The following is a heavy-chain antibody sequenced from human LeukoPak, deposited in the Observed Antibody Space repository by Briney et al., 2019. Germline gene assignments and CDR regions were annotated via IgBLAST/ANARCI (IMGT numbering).Heavy chain of an antibody. CDR2: IYYSGST. CDR1: GGSISSYY. CDR3: AGTSGYYYSYYFDY. Sequence: SETLSLTCTVSGGSISSYYWSWIRQPPGKGLEWIGYIYYSGSTNYNPSLKSRVTISVDTSKNQFSLKLSSVTAADTAVYYCAGTSGYYYSYYFDYWGQGTLVTVSS. D-gene: IGHD3-22*01. V-gene: IGHV4-59*12. J-gene: IGHJ4*02.